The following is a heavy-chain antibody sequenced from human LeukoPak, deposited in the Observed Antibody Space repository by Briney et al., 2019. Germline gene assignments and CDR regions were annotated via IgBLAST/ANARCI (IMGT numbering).Heavy chain of an antibody. J-gene: IGHJ4*02. V-gene: IGHV3-7*01. Sequence: GGSLRLSCAASTFTFSSYWMSWVRQAPGKGLEWVANINQDGSAKYYLDSVKGRFTISRDNAKNSLYLQMNSLRAEDTALYYCASFKLGTLAFDYWGQGALVTVSS. CDR1: TFTFSSYW. CDR3: ASFKLGTLAFDY. CDR2: INQDGSAK. D-gene: IGHD1-14*01.